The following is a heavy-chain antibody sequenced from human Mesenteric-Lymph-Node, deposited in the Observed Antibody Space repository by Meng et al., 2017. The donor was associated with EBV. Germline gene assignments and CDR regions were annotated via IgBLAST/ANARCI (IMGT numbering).Heavy chain of an antibody. CDR2: VSGSGGST. CDR3: VKDLAVAGT. CDR1: EFTFSDYT. V-gene: IGHV3-23*01. Sequence: EGELWGRGGGLVRRGGSLCLSCAASEFTFSDYTMYWVRQAPGKGLEWVSHVSGSGGSTYYADSVKGRFTIYRDNSKNTLYLQMNSLGVGDTAVYYCVKDLAVAGTWGQGTLVTVSS. D-gene: IGHD6-19*01. J-gene: IGHJ5*02.